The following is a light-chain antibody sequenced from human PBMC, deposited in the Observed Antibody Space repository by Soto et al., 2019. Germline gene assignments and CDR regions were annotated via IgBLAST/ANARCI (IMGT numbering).Light chain of an antibody. CDR3: QLNLGT. Sequence: EIVMTQSPATLSLSPGERATLSCRASQSVSSSYLSWYQQKPGQAPRLLIYGASTRATGIPARFSGSGSGTDFTLTISSLQPEDFAVYYCQLNLGTFGQGTKVEIK. J-gene: IGKJ1*01. CDR2: GAS. V-gene: IGKV3D-7*01. CDR1: QSVSSSY.